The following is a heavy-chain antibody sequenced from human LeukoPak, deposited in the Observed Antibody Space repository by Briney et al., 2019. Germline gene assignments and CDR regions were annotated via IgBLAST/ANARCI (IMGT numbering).Heavy chain of an antibody. CDR3: ATAMVRGVDDWFDP. CDR1: GYTLTELS. V-gene: IGHV1-24*01. CDR2: FVPEDGET. Sequence: GSVKVSCKVSGYTLTELSMDWVRQAPGEGLEWVGAFVPEDGETIYGQKFQGRVTMTEDTSTDTAYMKLSSLRSEDTAGYYCATAMVRGVDDWFDPWGQGTLVTVSS. J-gene: IGHJ5*02. D-gene: IGHD3-10*01.